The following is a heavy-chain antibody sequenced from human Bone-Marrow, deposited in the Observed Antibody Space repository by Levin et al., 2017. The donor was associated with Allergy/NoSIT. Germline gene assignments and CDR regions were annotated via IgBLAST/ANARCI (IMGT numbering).Heavy chain of an antibody. D-gene: IGHD3-10*01. V-gene: IGHV4-34*01. CDR3: ARGGRWSFSDYFDY. CDR2: INHSGST. CDR1: GGSFTGYF. J-gene: IGHJ4*02. Sequence: GSLRLSCAVDGGSFTGYFLTWIRQPPGKGLEWIGEINHSGSTKYNPSLTSRLTISVDTSKKEFFLNLIAVTAADTAVFYCARGGRWSFSDYFDYWGKRARVTVSA.